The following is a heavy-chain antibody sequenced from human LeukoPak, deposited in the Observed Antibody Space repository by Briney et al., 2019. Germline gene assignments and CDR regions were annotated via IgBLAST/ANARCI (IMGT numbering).Heavy chain of an antibody. CDR1: GFTFSSYG. J-gene: IGHJ4*02. D-gene: IGHD5-18*01. V-gene: IGHV3-30*02. Sequence: GGSLRLSCAAPGFTFSSYGMHWVRQAPGKGLEWVAFIRYDGTNKYYADSVKGRFTISRDNSKNTMYLQMNSLRAEDTAVYFCATGRDTAMVRLDYWGQGTLVTVSS. CDR3: ATGRDTAMVRLDY. CDR2: IRYDGTNK.